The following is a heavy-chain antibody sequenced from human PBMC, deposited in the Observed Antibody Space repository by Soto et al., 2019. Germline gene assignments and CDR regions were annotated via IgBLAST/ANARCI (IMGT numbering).Heavy chain of an antibody. CDR2: IYTSGGT. V-gene: IGHV4-4*07. CDR1: GGSISSYY. D-gene: IGHD3-3*01. Sequence: SETLSLTCTVSGGSISSYYWSWIRQPAGKGLEWIGRIYTSGGTNYNPSLKSRVTMSVDTSKNQFSLKLSSVTAADTAVYYCARDTTIFGVVPGDWFDPWGQGTLVTVSS. J-gene: IGHJ5*02. CDR3: ARDTTIFGVVPGDWFDP.